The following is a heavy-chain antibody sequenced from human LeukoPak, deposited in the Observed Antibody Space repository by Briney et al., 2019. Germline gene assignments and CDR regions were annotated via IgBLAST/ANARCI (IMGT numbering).Heavy chain of an antibody. D-gene: IGHD6-19*01. CDR1: GYTFTGYY. V-gene: IGHV1-2*04. CDR3: ARDQAVAGTAGYYYGMDV. J-gene: IGHJ6*02. CDR2: INPNSGGT. Sequence: GASVKVSCKASGYTFTGYYMHWVRQAPGQGLEWMGWINPNSGGTNYAQKFQGWVTMTRDTSISTAYMELSRLRSDGTAVYYCARDQAVAGTAGYYYGMDVWGQGTTVTVSS.